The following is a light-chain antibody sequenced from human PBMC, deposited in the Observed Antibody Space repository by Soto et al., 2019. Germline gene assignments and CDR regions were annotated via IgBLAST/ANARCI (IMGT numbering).Light chain of an antibody. CDR1: VSFRTY. CDR2: GAS. J-gene: IGKJ1*01. V-gene: IGKV3-15*01. Sequence: TSSRCTLYLSNMQRATLSCRAIVSFRTYLAWYQQIPGQAPRLLIYGASTRAAGVPVRFSGSGSGSEFTLTIDTLQSEDFAVYYCQHYYNWPRTFGQ. CDR3: QHYYNWPRT.